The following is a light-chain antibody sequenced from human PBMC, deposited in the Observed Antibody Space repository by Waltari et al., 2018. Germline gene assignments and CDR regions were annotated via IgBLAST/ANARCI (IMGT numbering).Light chain of an antibody. V-gene: IGKV3-20*01. Sequence: EIVLTQSPGTLSLSTGERATLSCRASQSVGTYLAWYQQTPGQAPRLLIYGASNRAAGIPDRFSGSGSGTDFSLTISRLEPEDFAVYYCQKYERLPATFGQGTKVEIK. J-gene: IGKJ1*01. CDR3: QKYERLPAT. CDR2: GAS. CDR1: QSVGTY.